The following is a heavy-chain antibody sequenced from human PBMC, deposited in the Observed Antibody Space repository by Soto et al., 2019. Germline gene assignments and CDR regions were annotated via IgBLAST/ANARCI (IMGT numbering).Heavy chain of an antibody. CDR1: GFSLSNARMG. CDR3: ARINSGYSSSWFWFDP. D-gene: IGHD6-13*01. J-gene: IGHJ5*02. Sequence: QVTLKESGPVLVKPTETLTLTCTVSGFSLSNARMGVSWIRQPPGKALEWLAHIFSNDEKSHSTSLKSRLTISPDTSKSQAVLTMTNMDPVDTATYYCARINSGYSSSWFWFDPWGQGTLVTVSS. V-gene: IGHV2-26*01. CDR2: IFSNDEK.